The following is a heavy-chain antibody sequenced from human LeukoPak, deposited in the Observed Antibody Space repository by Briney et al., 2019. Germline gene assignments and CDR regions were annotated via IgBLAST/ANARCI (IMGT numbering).Heavy chain of an antibody. CDR2: IYYSGST. J-gene: IGHJ6*02. V-gene: IGHV4-31*03. Sequence: PSQTLSLTCTVSGGSLSSGTYYWTWIRQHPGKGLEWIGYIYYSGSTYYNPSLKSRVTISVDTSKNQFSLKLSSVTAADTAVYYCARDYDSSGYYVYYYGMDVWGQGTTVTVSS. CDR3: ARDYDSSGYYVYYYGMDV. CDR1: GGSLSSGTYY. D-gene: IGHD3-22*01.